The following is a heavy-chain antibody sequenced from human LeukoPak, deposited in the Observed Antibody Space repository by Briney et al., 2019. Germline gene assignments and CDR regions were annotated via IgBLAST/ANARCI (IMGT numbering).Heavy chain of an antibody. D-gene: IGHD1-26*01. CDR1: GYTFTSYA. Sequence: ASVKVSCKASGYTFTSYAMNWVRQAPGQGLEWMGWINTNTGNPTYAQGFTGRFVFSLDTPVSTAYLQISSLKAEDTAVYYCARERGSEWELRGGVDYWGQGTLVTVSS. J-gene: IGHJ4*02. CDR3: ARERGSEWELRGGVDY. CDR2: INTNTGNP. V-gene: IGHV7-4-1*02.